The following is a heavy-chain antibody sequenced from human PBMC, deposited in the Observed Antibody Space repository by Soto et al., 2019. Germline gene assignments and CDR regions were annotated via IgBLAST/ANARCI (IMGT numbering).Heavy chain of an antibody. Sequence: GGSLRLSCAASGFTFSSYAMSWVRQAPGKGLEWVSAISGSGGSTYYADSVKGRFTISRDNSKNTLYLQMNSLRAEDTAVYYCAKDYDYGDYITYFDYWGQGTLVTVSS. V-gene: IGHV3-23*01. CDR1: GFTFSSYA. CDR3: AKDYDYGDYITYFDY. CDR2: ISGSGGST. J-gene: IGHJ4*02. D-gene: IGHD4-17*01.